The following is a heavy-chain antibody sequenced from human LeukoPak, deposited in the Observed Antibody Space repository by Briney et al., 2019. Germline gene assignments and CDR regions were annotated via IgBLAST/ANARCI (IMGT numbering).Heavy chain of an antibody. J-gene: IGHJ3*02. V-gene: IGHV1-69*04. CDR1: GGTFSSFA. CDR2: IIPILGIA. D-gene: IGHD3-22*01. Sequence: ASVKVSCKDSGGTFSSFAISWVRQAPGQGLEWMGRIIPILGIANYAQKFQGRVTITADKSTSTAYMELSSLRSEDTAVYYCARSRITMIVVVITSDAFDIWGQGTMVTVSS. CDR3: ARSRITMIVVVITSDAFDI.